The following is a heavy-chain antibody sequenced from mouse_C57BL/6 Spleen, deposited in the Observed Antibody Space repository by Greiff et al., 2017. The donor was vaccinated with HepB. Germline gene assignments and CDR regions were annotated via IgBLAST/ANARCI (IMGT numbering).Heavy chain of an antibody. CDR2: INSDGGST. D-gene: IGHD2-4*01. J-gene: IGHJ1*03. V-gene: IGHV5-2*01. Sequence: EVKLMESGGGLVQPGESLKLSCESNEYEFPSHDMSWVRKTPEKRLELVAAINSDGGSTYYPDTVERRFIISRDNTKKTLYLQMSSLRSEDTALYYCARQRDYDGDWYFDVWGTGTTVTVSS. CDR3: ARQRDYDGDWYFDV. CDR1: EYEFPSHD.